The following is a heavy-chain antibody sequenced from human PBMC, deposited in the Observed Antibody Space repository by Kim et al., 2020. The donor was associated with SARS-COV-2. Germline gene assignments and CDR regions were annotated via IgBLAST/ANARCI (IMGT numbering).Heavy chain of an antibody. Sequence: SPPFQGQVTISADKSISTAYLQWSSLKASDTAMYYCARYAVAGSARDFDYWGQGTLVTVSS. J-gene: IGHJ4*02. V-gene: IGHV5-51*01. CDR3: ARYAVAGSARDFDY. D-gene: IGHD6-19*01.